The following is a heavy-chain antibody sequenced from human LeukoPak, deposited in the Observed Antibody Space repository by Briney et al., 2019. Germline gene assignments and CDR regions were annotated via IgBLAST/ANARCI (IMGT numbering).Heavy chain of an antibody. D-gene: IGHD3-16*02. Sequence: ASVKVSCKASGYTFTGYYMHWVRQAPGQGLEWMGRINPNSGGTNYAQKFQGRVTMTRDTSTNTAHMELRSLNSDDTAVYYCARGGGYDYVWESYRFFDYWGQGTLVTVSS. CDR1: GYTFTGYY. V-gene: IGHV1-2*06. J-gene: IGHJ4*02. CDR2: INPNSGGT. CDR3: ARGGGYDYVWESYRFFDY.